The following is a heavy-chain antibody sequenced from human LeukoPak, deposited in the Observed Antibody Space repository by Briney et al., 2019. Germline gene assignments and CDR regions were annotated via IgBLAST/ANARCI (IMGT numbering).Heavy chain of an antibody. V-gene: IGHV3-23*01. CDR1: GFTFSSYA. Sequence: PGGSLTLSCAASGFTFSSYAMNWVCQAPGKGLEWVSGISGSGGSTYYADSVKGRFTISRDNSKNTLYLQMNSLRAEDTAVYYCAKDLGLSYGYYTSSSSDPWGQGTLVTASS. J-gene: IGHJ5*02. CDR2: ISGSGGST. CDR3: AKDLGLSYGYYTSSSSDP. D-gene: IGHD5-18*01.